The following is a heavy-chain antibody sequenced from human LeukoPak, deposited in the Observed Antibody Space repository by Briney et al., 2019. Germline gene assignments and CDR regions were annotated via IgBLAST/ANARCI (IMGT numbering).Heavy chain of an antibody. CDR1: GGSISSYY. Sequence: SETLSLTCTVSGGSISSYYCSWIRQPPGKGLEWIGYIYYSGSTSYNPSLKSRVTISVDTSKTQVSLKVSSVTAADTAVYYCARSFFSGDYMDVWGKGTTVTVSS. CDR3: ARSFFSGDYMDV. CDR2: IYYSGST. V-gene: IGHV4-59*01. J-gene: IGHJ6*03. D-gene: IGHD2-15*01.